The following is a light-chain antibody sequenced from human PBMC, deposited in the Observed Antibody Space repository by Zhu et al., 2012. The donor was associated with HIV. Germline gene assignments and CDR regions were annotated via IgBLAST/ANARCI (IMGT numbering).Light chain of an antibody. V-gene: IGKV3-20*01. Sequence: VVLTQSPDTLSLSPGERATLSCRASQSVSSTYLAWYQQKPGQAPRLLIYGASSRATGISDRFSGSGSGTDFTLTISRLEPEDFAVYYCQQYGSSPLTFGGGTRVEIK. CDR2: GAS. CDR3: QQYGSSPLT. J-gene: IGKJ4*01. CDR1: QSVSSTY.